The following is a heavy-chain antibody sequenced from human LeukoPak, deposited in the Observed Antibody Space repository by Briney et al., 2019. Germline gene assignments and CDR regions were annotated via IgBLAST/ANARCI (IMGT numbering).Heavy chain of an antibody. J-gene: IGHJ4*02. CDR3: VTNPIGGTNY. CDR1: GFILSYDW. CDR2: INNDGSSV. D-gene: IGHD1-7*01. Sequence: GGSLRLPCAASGFILSYDWMLWARHTSGKGLMWVSRINNDGSSVSYEDSVKGRFSISRDNAKNTLYLQMNSLRDEDTGVYYCVTNPIGGTNYWGQGTLVTVSS. V-gene: IGHV3-74*01.